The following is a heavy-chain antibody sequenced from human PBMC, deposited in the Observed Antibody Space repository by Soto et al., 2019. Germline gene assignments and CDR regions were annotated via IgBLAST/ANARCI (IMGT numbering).Heavy chain of an antibody. CDR2: ISYTGST. D-gene: IGHD2-21*02. J-gene: IGHJ6*02. Sequence: SETLSLTCTVSGDSISSYYWSWIRQPPGKGLEWIGYISYTGSTNYNPSLKSRVTISVDRSKNQFSLKLTSVTAADTAVYYCARRAYCDVWGQGTTVTVSS. CDR1: GDSISSYY. V-gene: IGHV4-59*08. CDR3: ARRAYCDV.